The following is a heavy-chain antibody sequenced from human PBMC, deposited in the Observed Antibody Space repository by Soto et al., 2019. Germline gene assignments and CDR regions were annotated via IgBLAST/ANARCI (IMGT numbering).Heavy chain of an antibody. Sequence: QVQLVESGGGVVQPGRSLRLSCAASGFTFSSYGMHWVRQAPGKGLEWVAVISYDGSNKYYADSVKGRFTISRDNSKNTLYLQMNSLRAEDTAVYYCAKGPQARCSGGSCQYSEPIYYYYGMDVWGQGTTVTVSS. V-gene: IGHV3-30*18. CDR3: AKGPQARCSGGSCQYSEPIYYYYGMDV. CDR1: GFTFSSYG. D-gene: IGHD2-15*01. CDR2: ISYDGSNK. J-gene: IGHJ6*02.